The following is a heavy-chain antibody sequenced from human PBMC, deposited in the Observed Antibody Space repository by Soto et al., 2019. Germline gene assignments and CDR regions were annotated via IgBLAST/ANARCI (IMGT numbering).Heavy chain of an antibody. CDR3: AKVLHCSGGSCYSASTPFPTGLAHDY. V-gene: IGHV3-23*01. D-gene: IGHD2-15*01. CDR2: ISGSGGST. J-gene: IGHJ4*02. Sequence: EVQLLESGGGLVQPGGSLRLSCAASGFTFSSYAMSWVRQAPGKGLEWVSAISGSGGSTYYAGSVKGRFTISRDNSKNTLYLQMNSLRAEDTAVYYCAKVLHCSGGSCYSASTPFPTGLAHDYWGQGTLVTVSS. CDR1: GFTFSSYA.